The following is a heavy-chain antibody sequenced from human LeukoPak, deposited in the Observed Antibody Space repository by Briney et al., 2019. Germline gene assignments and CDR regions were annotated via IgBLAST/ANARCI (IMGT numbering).Heavy chain of an antibody. Sequence: SETLSLTCAVYGGSFSGYYWSWIRQPPGKGLEWIGYIDYSGSTNYIPSLQSRVSISVDTSKNQFSLKLTSVSAADTAVYYCARLHALAGGSNYYFDFWGQGALVTVSS. CDR1: GGSFSGYY. CDR2: IDYSGST. D-gene: IGHD3-10*01. V-gene: IGHV4-34*01. CDR3: ARLHALAGGSNYYFDF. J-gene: IGHJ4*02.